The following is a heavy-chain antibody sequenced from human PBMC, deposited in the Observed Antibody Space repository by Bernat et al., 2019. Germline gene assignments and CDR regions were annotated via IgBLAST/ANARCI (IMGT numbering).Heavy chain of an antibody. CDR3: ARLPYARRYYYYGMDV. CDR1: GYTFTSYA. V-gene: IGHV1-3*01. D-gene: IGHD4-17*01. Sequence: QVQLVQSGAEVKKPGASVKVSCKASGYTFTSYAMHWVRQAPGQRLEWMGWINAGNGNTKYSQKFQGRVTITRDTSASTAYMELSSLRSEDTAVYYCARLPYARRYYYYGMDVWGQGTTVTVSS. J-gene: IGHJ6*02. CDR2: INAGNGNT.